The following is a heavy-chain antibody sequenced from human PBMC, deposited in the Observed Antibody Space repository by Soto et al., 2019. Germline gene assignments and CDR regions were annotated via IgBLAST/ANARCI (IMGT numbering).Heavy chain of an antibody. D-gene: IGHD2-15*01. CDR3: ARGVVERYCSGGSCYAETNWFDP. J-gene: IGHJ5*02. CDR2: INHGGRT. Sequence: SETLSLPCAVYGGSFNGDHWSWIRQPPGKGLEWFGEINHGGRTNYNPSLKSRVTISVDTSKNQFSLKLSSVTAADTAVYYCARGVVERYCSGGSCYAETNWFDPWGQGTLVTVSS. V-gene: IGHV4-34*01. CDR1: GGSFNGDH.